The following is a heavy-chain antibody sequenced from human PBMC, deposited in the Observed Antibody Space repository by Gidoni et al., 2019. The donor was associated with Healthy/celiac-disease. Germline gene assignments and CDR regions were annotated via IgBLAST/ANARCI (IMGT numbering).Heavy chain of an antibody. CDR3: AREYCSSTSCHYGLDV. D-gene: IGHD2-2*01. V-gene: IGHV4-59*01. CDR2: ISDSGST. CDR1: GGSISSDY. Sequence: QVQLQESGPGLVRRSETLSLTCFVSGGSISSDYWSWVRQPPGKGLECIGYISDSGSTNYNPSLKSRVTISVDTSKKQFSLTLTSVTAADTAVYYCAREYCSSTSCHYGLDVWGHGTAVTVSS. J-gene: IGHJ6*02.